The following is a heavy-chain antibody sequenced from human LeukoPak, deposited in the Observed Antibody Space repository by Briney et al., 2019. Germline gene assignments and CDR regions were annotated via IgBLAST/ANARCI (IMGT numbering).Heavy chain of an antibody. Sequence: PGRSLRLSCAASGFTFSSYGMHWVRQVPGKGLEWVALISYDGSKKYYADSVKGRFTISRDNSKNTLYLQMNSLRAEDTAVYYCARDRGDWNYGILDYWGQGTLVTVSS. CDR2: ISYDGSKK. CDR3: ARDRGDWNYGILDY. CDR1: GFTFSSYG. J-gene: IGHJ4*02. V-gene: IGHV3-30*03. D-gene: IGHD1-7*01.